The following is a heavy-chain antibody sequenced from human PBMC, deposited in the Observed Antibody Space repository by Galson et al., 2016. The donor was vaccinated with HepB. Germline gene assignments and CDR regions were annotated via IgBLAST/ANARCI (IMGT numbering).Heavy chain of an antibody. V-gene: IGHV5-51*01. CDR2: IYSGDSDT. CDR1: GYTFTYYW. D-gene: IGHD2-15*01. Sequence: SGAEVKEPGESLKISCQGSGYTFTYYWIAWVRQMPGKGLEWMGIIYSGDSDTRYNPSFQGQVTMSVDKSISTAYLQWSSLKASDTAMYYCARHGCSGSNCLPPRAFFDYWGQGTLVTVSS. J-gene: IGHJ4*02. CDR3: ARHGCSGSNCLPPRAFFDY.